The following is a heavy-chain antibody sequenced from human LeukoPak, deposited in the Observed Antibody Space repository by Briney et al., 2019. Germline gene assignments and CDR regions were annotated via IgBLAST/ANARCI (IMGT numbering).Heavy chain of an antibody. V-gene: IGHV3-21*01. CDR1: GFTFSSYS. Sequence: GGSLRLSCAASGFTFSSYSMNWVRQAPGKGLEWVSSISSSSSYIYYADSVKSRFTISRDNAKNSLYLQMNSLRAEDTAVYYCARGRTPSYYYDSSGYYINTDAFDIWGQGTMVTVSS. CDR3: ARGRTPSYYYDSSGYYINTDAFDI. J-gene: IGHJ3*02. D-gene: IGHD3-22*01. CDR2: ISSSSSYI.